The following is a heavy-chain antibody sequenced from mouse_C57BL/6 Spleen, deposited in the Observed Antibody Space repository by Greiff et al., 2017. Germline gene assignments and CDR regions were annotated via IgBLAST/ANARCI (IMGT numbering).Heavy chain of an antibody. V-gene: IGHV5-9*01. CDR1: GFTFSSYT. Sequence: EVKLVESGGGLVKPGGSLKLSCAASGFTFSSYTMSWVRQTPEKRLEWVATISGGGGNTYYPDSVKGRFTISRDNAKNTLYLQMSSLRSEDTALYYCARHGHYGSSPYYYAMDYWGQGTSVTVSS. J-gene: IGHJ4*01. CDR3: ARHGHYGSSPYYYAMDY. D-gene: IGHD1-1*01. CDR2: ISGGGGNT.